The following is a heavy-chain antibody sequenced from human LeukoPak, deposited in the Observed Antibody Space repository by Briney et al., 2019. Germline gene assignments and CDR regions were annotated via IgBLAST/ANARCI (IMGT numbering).Heavy chain of an antibody. CDR2: ISYDGSNK. D-gene: IGHD3-10*01. J-gene: IGHJ4*02. V-gene: IGHV3-30*18. Sequence: GRSLRFSCAASGFTFSSYGMHWVRQAPGKGLEWVAVISYDGSNKYYADSVKGRFTISRDNSKNTLYLQMNSLRAEDTAVYYCAKDLGDGSGPDYWGQGTLVTVSS. CDR3: AKDLGDGSGPDY. CDR1: GFTFSSYG.